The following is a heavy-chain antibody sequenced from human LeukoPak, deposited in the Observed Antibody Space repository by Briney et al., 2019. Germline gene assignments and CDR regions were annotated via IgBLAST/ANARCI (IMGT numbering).Heavy chain of an antibody. CDR1: GGSISSSNW. D-gene: IGHD5-12*01. Sequence: SETLSLTCAVSGGSISSSNWWSWVRQPPGKGLEWIGEIYHSGSTNYNPSLKSRVTISVDKSKNQFSLKLSSVTAADTAVYYCARRQTEAAGYADNGNWLDPWGQGTLVTVSP. V-gene: IGHV4-4*02. CDR2: IYHSGST. CDR3: ARRQTEAAGYADNGNWLDP. J-gene: IGHJ5*02.